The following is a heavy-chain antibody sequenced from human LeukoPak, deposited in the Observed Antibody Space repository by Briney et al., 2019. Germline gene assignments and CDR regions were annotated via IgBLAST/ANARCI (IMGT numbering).Heavy chain of an antibody. V-gene: IGHV5-51*01. D-gene: IGHD3-22*01. CDR1: GYSFTSYW. J-gene: IGHJ6*02. CDR3: AYSSGNPGGYYYGMDV. CDR2: IYPGDSDT. Sequence: GESLQISCKGSGYSFTSYWIGWVRPMPGKGLEWMGIIYPGDSDTRYSPSFQGQVTISADKSISTAYLQWSSLKASDTAMYYCAYSSGNPGGYYYGMDVWGQGTTVTVSS.